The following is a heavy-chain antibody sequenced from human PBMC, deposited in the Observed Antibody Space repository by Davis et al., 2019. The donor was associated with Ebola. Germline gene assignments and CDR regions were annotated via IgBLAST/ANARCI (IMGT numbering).Heavy chain of an antibody. D-gene: IGHD2-15*01. V-gene: IGHV1-18*01. J-gene: IGHJ5*02. CDR3: ARVIGIVVVVAATNWFDP. CDR1: GYTFTSYG. CDR2: ISVYNGNT. Sequence: ASVKVSCKASGYTFTSYGISWVRQAPGQGLEWMGWISVYNGNTKYAQKFQGRVTMTTDTSTSTAYMELRSLRSDDTAVYYCARVIGIVVVVAATNWFDPWGQGTLVTVSS.